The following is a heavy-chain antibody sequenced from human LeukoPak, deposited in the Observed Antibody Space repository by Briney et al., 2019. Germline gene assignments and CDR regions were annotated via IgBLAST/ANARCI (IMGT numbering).Heavy chain of an antibody. D-gene: IGHD6-19*01. CDR1: GYMFDINW. V-gene: IGHV5-51*01. J-gene: IGHJ3*02. CDR2: IYPGDSDT. Sequence: GESLKISCKGSGYMFDINWIGWVRQMPGKGLEWMGIIYPGDSDTRYSPSFQGQVTISADKSISTAYLQWSSLKASDTAMYYCASRTRIAVAGTLGSLGFDIWGQGTMVTVSS. CDR3: ASRTRIAVAGTLGSLGFDI.